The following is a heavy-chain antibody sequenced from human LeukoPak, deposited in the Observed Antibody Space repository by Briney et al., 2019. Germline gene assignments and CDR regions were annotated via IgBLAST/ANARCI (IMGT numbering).Heavy chain of an antibody. CDR3: ARGYGSGSYPIDY. Sequence: PGGSLRLSCAASGFTFSNYGLHWVRQAPGKGLEWVAVIWYDGSNKYYADSVKGRFTISRDNSKNTLYLQMNSLRAEDTAVYYCARGYGSGSYPIDYWGQGTLVTVSS. CDR1: GFTFSNYG. D-gene: IGHD3-10*01. J-gene: IGHJ4*02. CDR2: IWYDGSNK. V-gene: IGHV3-33*01.